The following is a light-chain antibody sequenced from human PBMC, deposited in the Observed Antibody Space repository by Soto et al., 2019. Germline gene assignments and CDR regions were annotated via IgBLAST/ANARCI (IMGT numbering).Light chain of an antibody. CDR1: QSVPSNF. Sequence: EIVLTQSPGTLSLSPGERATLSCRASQSVPSNFLAWYQQKPGQAPILLIYGVSRRATGIPDRFSGSGYGTDFTLTISRLEPEDFAVYYCQQYDSSWTFGQGTKVEIK. J-gene: IGKJ1*01. V-gene: IGKV3-20*01. CDR3: QQYDSSWT. CDR2: GVS.